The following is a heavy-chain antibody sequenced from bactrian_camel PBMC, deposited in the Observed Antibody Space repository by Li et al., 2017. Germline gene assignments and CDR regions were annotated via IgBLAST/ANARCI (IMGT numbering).Heavy chain of an antibody. V-gene: IGHV3S10*01. Sequence: DVQLVESGGGSVQAGGSLRLSCAASGSAASSLYMAWFRQAPGNEREGVAYIAINGGTDYTYSVAGRFTISKDNAKNTLYLQMNNLQPEDTGMYYCAAAVREYCGNDLLRRAFGYWGQGTQVTVS. D-gene: IGHD2*01. J-gene: IGHJ6*01. CDR1: GSAASSLY. CDR3: AAAVREYCGNDLLRRAFGY. CDR2: IAINGGT.